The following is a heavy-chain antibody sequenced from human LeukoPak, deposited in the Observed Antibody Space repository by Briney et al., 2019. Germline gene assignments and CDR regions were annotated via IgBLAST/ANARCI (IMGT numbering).Heavy chain of an antibody. D-gene: IGHD3-16*01. CDR3: VRVRSPSRTLRPNLDP. CDR2: ISSDESNR. J-gene: IGHJ5*02. CDR1: GFTFTRHS. Sequence: GGSLRLSCAASGFTFTRHSIHWVRQAPGKGLEWVAFISSDESNRYYADSVRGRFSISRDNSKNTVYLQLAGLTPDDTALYYCVRVRSPSRTLRPNLDPWGQGTLVIVSS. V-gene: IGHV3-30*04.